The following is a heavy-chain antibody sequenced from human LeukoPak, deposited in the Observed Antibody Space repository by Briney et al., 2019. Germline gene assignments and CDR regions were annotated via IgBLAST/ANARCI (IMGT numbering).Heavy chain of an antibody. Sequence: GRSLRLSCAAPGFTFSSYAMHWVRQAPGKGLEWVAVISYDGSNKYYADSVKGRFTISRDNSKNTLYLQMNSLRAEDTAVYYCTRGRRGQLTRYYFDYWGQGTLVTVSS. CDR2: ISYDGSNK. J-gene: IGHJ4*02. D-gene: IGHD3-9*01. CDR1: GFTFSSYA. CDR3: TRGRRGQLTRYYFDY. V-gene: IGHV3-30*04.